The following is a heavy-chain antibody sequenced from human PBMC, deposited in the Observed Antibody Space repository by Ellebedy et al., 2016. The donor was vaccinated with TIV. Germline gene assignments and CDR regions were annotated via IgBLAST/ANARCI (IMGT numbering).Heavy chain of an antibody. J-gene: IGHJ4*02. CDR1: GYTFTGYY. CDR2: INPNSGGT. Sequence: ASVKVSXXASGYTFTGYYMHWVRQAPGQGLEWMGWINPNSGGTNYAQKFQGRVTMTRDTSIDTAYLELSRLRSEDTAVYYCARDHSGSYLDWGQGTLVTVSS. V-gene: IGHV1-2*02. CDR3: ARDHSGSYLD. D-gene: IGHD1-26*01.